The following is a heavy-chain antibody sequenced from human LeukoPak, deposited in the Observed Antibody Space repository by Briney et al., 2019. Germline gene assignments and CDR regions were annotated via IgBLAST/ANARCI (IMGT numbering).Heavy chain of an antibody. Sequence: ASVKVSCKASGYTFTGYYIHWVRQAPGQGLEWMGWTNPNSGGTNYAQKFQGRVTMTRDTSISTAYMEVSRLRSDDTAMYYCARDLLNIPAGGDIDYWGQGALVAVSS. CDR1: GYTFTGYY. D-gene: IGHD6-13*01. J-gene: IGHJ4*02. CDR3: ARDLLNIPAGGDIDY. CDR2: TNPNSGGT. V-gene: IGHV1-2*02.